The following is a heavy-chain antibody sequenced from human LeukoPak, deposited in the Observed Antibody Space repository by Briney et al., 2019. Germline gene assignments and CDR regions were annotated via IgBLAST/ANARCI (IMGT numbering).Heavy chain of an antibody. CDR3: ARAQSITMVRGVTDLTPYFDY. CDR2: IYYSGST. J-gene: IGHJ4*02. V-gene: IGHV4-31*03. D-gene: IGHD3-10*01. CDR1: GGSISSGGYY. Sequence: PSETLSLTCTVSGGSISSGGYYWSWIRQHPGEGLEWIGYIYYSGSTYYNPSLKSRVTISVDTSKNQFSLKLSSVTAADTAVYYCARAQSITMVRGVTDLTPYFDYWGQGTLVTVSS.